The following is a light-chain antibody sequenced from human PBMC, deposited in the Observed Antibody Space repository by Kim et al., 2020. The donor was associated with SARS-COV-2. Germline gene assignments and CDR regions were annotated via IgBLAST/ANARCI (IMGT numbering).Light chain of an antibody. CDR3: SSYTSSSTPYV. CDR1: SSDVGGYNY. V-gene: IGLV2-14*03. J-gene: IGLJ1*01. Sequence: QSITSSCTGISSDVGGYNYVSWYQQHPGKAPKLMIYDVSNRPSGVSNRFSGSKSGNTASLTISGLQAEDEADYYCSSYTSSSTPYVFGTGTKVTVL. CDR2: DVS.